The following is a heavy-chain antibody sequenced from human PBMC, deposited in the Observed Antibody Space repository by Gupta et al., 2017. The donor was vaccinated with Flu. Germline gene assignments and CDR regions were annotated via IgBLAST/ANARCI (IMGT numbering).Heavy chain of an antibody. Sequence: IRQSPSRGLEWLGRTYYRSKWYNDYAVSVKSRITINPDTSKNQFSLQLNSVTPEDTAVYYCARKGSSTVFDYWGQGTLVTVSS. V-gene: IGHV6-1*01. CDR2: TYYRSKWYN. D-gene: IGHD6-6*01. CDR3: ARKGSSTVFDY. J-gene: IGHJ4*02.